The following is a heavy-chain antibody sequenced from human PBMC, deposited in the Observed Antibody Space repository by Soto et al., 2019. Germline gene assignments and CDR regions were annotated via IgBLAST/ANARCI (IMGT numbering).Heavy chain of an antibody. CDR1: DGSISPYY. Sequence: QVQLQESGPGLVKPSETLSLNCTVSDGSISPYYWSWIRQPPGKGLEWIGYIYYAGTTTYNPSLKSRVXIXVEXSKNEVSLKLPSVTAADTAVYYCARLGGYYQALDSWGQGTVVTVSS. J-gene: IGHJ4*02. V-gene: IGHV4-59*08. CDR3: ARLGGYYQALDS. D-gene: IGHD3-22*01. CDR2: IYYAGTT.